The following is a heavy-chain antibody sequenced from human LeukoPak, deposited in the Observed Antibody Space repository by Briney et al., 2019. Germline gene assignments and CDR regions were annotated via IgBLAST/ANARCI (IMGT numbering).Heavy chain of an antibody. CDR3: ARVSGYCSGGSCYVIDAFDI. CDR1: GFTFSSYE. D-gene: IGHD2-15*01. Sequence: GGSLRLSCAASGFTFSSYEMNWVRQAPGKGLEWVSFIRSSGSTKYYADAVKGRFTISRDNAKNSLYLQMNSVRAEDTAVYYCARVSGYCSGGSCYVIDAFDIWGQGTMVTVSS. V-gene: IGHV3-48*03. CDR2: IRSSGSTK. J-gene: IGHJ3*02.